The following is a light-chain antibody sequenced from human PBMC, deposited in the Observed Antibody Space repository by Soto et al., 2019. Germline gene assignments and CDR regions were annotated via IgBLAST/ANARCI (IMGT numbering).Light chain of an antibody. J-gene: IGKJ5*01. CDR2: GGS. V-gene: IGKV3-11*02. CDR3: QQRYNWPIT. CDR1: QSLTRN. Sequence: EIVLTQSPDTLSLSPGERVTLSCRASQSLTRNLAWYQHKPGQSPRLLIYGGSARATGIPARFSGSGSGRDFTLTISSLEPEDFSVYYCQQRYNWPITFGQGTRLEIK.